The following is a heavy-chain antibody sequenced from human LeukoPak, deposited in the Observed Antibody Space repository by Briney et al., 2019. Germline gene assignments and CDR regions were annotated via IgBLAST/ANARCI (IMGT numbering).Heavy chain of an antibody. D-gene: IGHD3-3*01. CDR2: ISTYNGNT. CDR1: GYTFNSYD. CDR3: ARVLRYDFWSAYYFDY. J-gene: IGHJ4*02. Sequence: ASVRVSCKASGYTFNSYDISWVRQAPGQGLEWMAWISTYNGNTNYAQKVQGRATMTTDTSTSTAYMELRSLRSDDTAVYYCARVLRYDFWSAYYFDYWGQGTLVTVSS. V-gene: IGHV1-18*01.